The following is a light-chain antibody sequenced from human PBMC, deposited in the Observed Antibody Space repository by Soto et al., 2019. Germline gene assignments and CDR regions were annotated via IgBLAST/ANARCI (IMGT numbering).Light chain of an antibody. CDR1: QSISSW. Sequence: DIQMTQSPSTLSASVGDRLTITCRARQSISSWLAWYQQKPGKAPKLLIYDASSLESGVPSRFSGSGSGTEFTLTISSLQPDDFAAYYCQQYNSYLFTFGPGTKVDIK. CDR3: QQYNSYLFT. J-gene: IGKJ3*01. CDR2: DAS. V-gene: IGKV1-5*01.